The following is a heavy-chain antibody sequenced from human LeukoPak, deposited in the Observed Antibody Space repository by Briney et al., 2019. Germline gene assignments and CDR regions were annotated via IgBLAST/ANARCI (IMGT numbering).Heavy chain of an antibody. J-gene: IGHJ4*02. D-gene: IGHD2/OR15-2a*01. V-gene: IGHV4-39*07. CDR2: INHSGST. Sequence: SETLSLTCTVSGGSVSRSPYYWGWIRQPPGKGLEWIGEINHSGSTNYNPSLKSRVTISVDTSKNQFSLKLSSVTAADTAVYYCARDTRKYIITSQNIVKYGYFDYWGQGTLVTVSS. CDR3: ARDTRKYIITSQNIVKYGYFDY. CDR1: GGSVSRSPYY.